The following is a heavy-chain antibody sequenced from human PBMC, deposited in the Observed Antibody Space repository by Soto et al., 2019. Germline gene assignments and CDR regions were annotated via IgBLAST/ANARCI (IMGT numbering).Heavy chain of an antibody. Sequence: QVQLQQWGAGLLKPSETLSLTCAVYGGSFSGYYWSWIRLPPRKGLEWIGEINHSGSTNSNPSLKSRVTISVDPSKNQFSLKLSSVTAADTAVYYCARPQSSGWSMYYFDYWGQGTLVTVSS. D-gene: IGHD6-13*01. V-gene: IGHV4-34*01. CDR3: ARPQSSGWSMYYFDY. CDR1: GGSFSGYY. J-gene: IGHJ4*02. CDR2: INHSGST.